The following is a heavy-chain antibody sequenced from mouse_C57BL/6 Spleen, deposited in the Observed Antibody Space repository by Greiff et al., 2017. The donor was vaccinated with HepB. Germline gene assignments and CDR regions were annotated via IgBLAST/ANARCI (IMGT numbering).Heavy chain of an antibody. CDR2: ISGGGGNT. D-gene: IGHD1-3*01. CDR1: GFTFSSYT. V-gene: IGHV5-9*01. CDR3: ARHKGFAY. Sequence: EVQLMESGGGLVKPGGSLKLSCAASGFTFSSYTMSWVRQTPEKRLEWVATISGGGGNTYYPDSVKGRFTISRDNAKNTLYLQMSSLRSEDTALYYCARHKGFAYWGQGTLVTVSA. J-gene: IGHJ3*01.